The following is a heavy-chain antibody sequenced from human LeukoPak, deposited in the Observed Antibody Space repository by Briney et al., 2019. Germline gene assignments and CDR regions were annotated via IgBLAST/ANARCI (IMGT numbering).Heavy chain of an antibody. CDR1: GFTFSSYA. J-gene: IGHJ4*02. CDR2: ISYDGSNK. V-gene: IGHV3-30-3*01. Sequence: PGRSLRLSCAASGFTFSSYAMHWVRQAPGKGLEWVAVISYDGSNKYYADSVKGRFTISRDNSKNTLYLQMNSLRAEDTAVYYCARDQYCSGGSCQGYWGQGTLVTVSS. D-gene: IGHD2-15*01. CDR3: ARDQYCSGGSCQGY.